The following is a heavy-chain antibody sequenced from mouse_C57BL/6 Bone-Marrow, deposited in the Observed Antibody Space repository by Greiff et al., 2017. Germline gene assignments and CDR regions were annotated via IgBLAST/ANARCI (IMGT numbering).Heavy chain of an antibody. D-gene: IGHD3-2*02. Sequence: VQLQQSGAELVRPGASVKLSCTASGFNIKDDYMHWVKQSPEQGLEWIGWIDPENGDTDYASKFQGKATITADTSSNTAYLQLSSLTSEDTAVYYCTTSDSSGYYAMDYWGQGTSVTVSS. CDR2: IDPENGDT. CDR3: TTSDSSGYYAMDY. V-gene: IGHV14-4*01. J-gene: IGHJ4*01. CDR1: GFNIKDDY.